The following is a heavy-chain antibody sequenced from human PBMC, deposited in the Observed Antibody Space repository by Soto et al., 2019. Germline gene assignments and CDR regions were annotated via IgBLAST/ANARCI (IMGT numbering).Heavy chain of an antibody. CDR1: GFTFHTYT. Sequence: LRLSCAASGFTFHTYTMNWVRQAPGKGLEWVSSISSSSAYIYYSDSVKGRFTISRDNAKDSLFLQMNGLRAEDTAVYYCARDRKLGPGPNYYYYGMDVWGQGTTVTVSS. CDR3: ARDRKLGPGPNYYYYGMDV. J-gene: IGHJ6*02. CDR2: ISSSSAYI. V-gene: IGHV3-21*01.